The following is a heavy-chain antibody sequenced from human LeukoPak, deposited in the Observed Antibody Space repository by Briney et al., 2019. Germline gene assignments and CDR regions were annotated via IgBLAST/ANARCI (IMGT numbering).Heavy chain of an antibody. J-gene: IGHJ3*02. V-gene: IGHV1-46*01. CDR2: INPSGGST. D-gene: IGHD1-26*01. Sequence: GASVKVSCKASGYTFTSYYMHWVRQAPGQGLEWMGIINPSGGSTSYAQKFQGRVTMTRDMSTSTVYMELSSLRSEDTAVYYCARVRPTTLYSGIYYFAFDIWGQGTMVTVSS. CDR3: ARVRPTTLYSGIYYFAFDI. CDR1: GYTFTSYY.